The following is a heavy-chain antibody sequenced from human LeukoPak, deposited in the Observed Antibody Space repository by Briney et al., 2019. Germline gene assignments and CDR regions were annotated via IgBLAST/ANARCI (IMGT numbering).Heavy chain of an antibody. V-gene: IGHV3-23*01. CDR2: ISGSGGST. J-gene: IGHJ6*02. Sequence: GGSLRLSCAASGFTFSSYAMSWVRQAPGKGLEWVSAISGSGGSTYYADSVKGRFTISRDNSKNTLYLQMNSLRAEDTAVYYCARPRPDIVATIRTGYYYYGMDVWGQGTTVTVSS. CDR3: ARPRPDIVATIRTGYYYYGMDV. CDR1: GFTFSSYA. D-gene: IGHD5-12*01.